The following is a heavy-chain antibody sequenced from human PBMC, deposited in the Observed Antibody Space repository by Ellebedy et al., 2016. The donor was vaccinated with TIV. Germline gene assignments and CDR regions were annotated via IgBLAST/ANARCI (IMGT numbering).Heavy chain of an antibody. J-gene: IGHJ5*02. Sequence: PGGSLRLSCAASGFRFRSYWMSWVRQAPGKGVEWVANIYQDGSTQYYVDSGKGRFTISRDNAKNSLFLQMNSLRVEDTAVYYCARRGSYGDYAVQVNSWFDRWGRGTLVTVSS. CDR3: ARRGSYGDYAVQVNSWFDR. CDR1: GFRFRSYW. V-gene: IGHV3-7*01. D-gene: IGHD4-17*01. CDR2: IYQDGSTQ.